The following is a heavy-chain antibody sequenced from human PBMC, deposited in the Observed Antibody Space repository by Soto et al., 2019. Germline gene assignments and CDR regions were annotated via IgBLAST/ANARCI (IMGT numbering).Heavy chain of an antibody. J-gene: IGHJ4*01. D-gene: IGHD5-18*01. CDR2: IYYSWST. CDR3: ARRSGYSFDY. CDR1: GGSISSYY. Sequence: QVQLQESGPGLVKPSETLSLTCTVAGGSISSYYWSWVRQPPGKGLEWIGYIYYSWSTTYNPSPKSRLTISVDTTKTQLALKLSSVTAADTAVYYCARRSGYSFDYWGHGTLVTVSS. V-gene: IGHV4-59*08.